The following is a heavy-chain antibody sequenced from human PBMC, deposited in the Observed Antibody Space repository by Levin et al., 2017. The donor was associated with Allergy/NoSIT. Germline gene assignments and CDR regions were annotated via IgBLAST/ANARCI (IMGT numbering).Heavy chain of an antibody. CDR2: IYHSGRT. J-gene: IGHJ4*02. V-gene: IGHV4-30-2*01. D-gene: IGHD6-13*01. CDR1: GGSISSDNHS. CDR3: ARRTAAAGFAVDY. Sequence: TLSLTCAVSGGSISSDNHSWSWIRQPPGKGLEWIGYIYHSGRTYYNPSLKRRVTVSVDRSKNQFSLKLSSVTAADTAVYFCARRTAAAGFAVDYWGQGALVTVSP.